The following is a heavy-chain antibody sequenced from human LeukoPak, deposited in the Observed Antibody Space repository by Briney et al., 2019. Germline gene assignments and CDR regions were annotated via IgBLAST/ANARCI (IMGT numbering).Heavy chain of an antibody. Sequence: GGSLRLSCVGSGFSFSSHGMSWVRQAPGKGLEWVSGIIGGGGSTYYADSVKGRFTISGDNSRNTLFLQMNSLRAEDTAVYYCAHGAMYQLDYWGQGTLVTVSS. CDR2: IIGGGGST. CDR1: GFSFSSHG. CDR3: AHGAMYQLDY. D-gene: IGHD2-2*01. J-gene: IGHJ4*02. V-gene: IGHV3-23*01.